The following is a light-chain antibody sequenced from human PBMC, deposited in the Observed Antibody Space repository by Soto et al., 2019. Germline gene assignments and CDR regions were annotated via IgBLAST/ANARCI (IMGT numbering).Light chain of an antibody. CDR2: GAS. CDR1: QSVRSN. V-gene: IGKV3-15*01. Sequence: EIVMTQSPATLSVSPCERAALSPRASQSVRSNLAWYQQKPGQSPRLLIYGASTRATGIPARFSGSGSGTQFTLTISSLQSEDFAVYYCQQRSKMPLTFGHGTKVDIK. CDR3: QQRSKMPLT. J-gene: IGKJ1*01.